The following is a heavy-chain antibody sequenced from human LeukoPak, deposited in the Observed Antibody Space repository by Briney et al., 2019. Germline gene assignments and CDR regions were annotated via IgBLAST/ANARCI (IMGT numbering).Heavy chain of an antibody. V-gene: IGHV1-69*05. CDR1: GGTFSSYA. J-gene: IGHJ6*03. CDR3: AIPHSPHKYTEFRDYYYYYMDV. D-gene: IGHD3-10*01. CDR2: IIPIFGTA. Sequence: GASVKVSCKASGGTFSSYAISWVRQAPGQGLEWMGGIIPIFGTANYAQKFQGRVTITTDESTSTAYMELSSLRSEDTAVYYCAIPHSPHKYTEFRDYYYYYMDVWGKGTTVTVSS.